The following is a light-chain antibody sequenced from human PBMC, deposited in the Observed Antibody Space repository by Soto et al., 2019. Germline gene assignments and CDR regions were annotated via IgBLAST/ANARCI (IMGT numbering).Light chain of an antibody. Sequence: QSALTQPPSASGTPGQRVTISCSGGNSNIGSNTVIWYQHLPGTAPKLLIYNNNQRPSGVPDRVSGSKSGTSASLAISGLQSEDEADYYCAAWDDSLNGHAVFGGGTQLTVL. CDR1: NSNIGSNT. J-gene: IGLJ7*01. CDR2: NNN. CDR3: AAWDDSLNGHAV. V-gene: IGLV1-44*01.